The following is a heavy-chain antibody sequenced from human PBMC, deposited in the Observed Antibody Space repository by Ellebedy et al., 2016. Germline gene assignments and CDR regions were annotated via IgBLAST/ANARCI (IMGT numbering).Heavy chain of an antibody. CDR3: AKVYTTSWYLEV. D-gene: IGHD6-13*01. V-gene: IGHV1-2*02. Sequence: ASVKVSCXASGYTFSSHGISWVRQAPGQGLEWMGWINPNTGGTNYAQKFHGRVTMTRDMSISTAYMELSRLRSDDTAVYYCAKVYTTSWYLEVWGHGTTVTVSS. J-gene: IGHJ6*02. CDR2: INPNTGGT. CDR1: GYTFSSHG.